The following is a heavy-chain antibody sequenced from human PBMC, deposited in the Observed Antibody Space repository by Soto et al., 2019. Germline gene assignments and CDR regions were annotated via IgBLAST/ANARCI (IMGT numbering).Heavy chain of an antibody. CDR2: INPKSGAT. CDR1: GYRFTGYG. CDR3: VYYCAKSNYVGDDYFQYGLDV. Sequence: QVQLVQSGAEVKKPGASLKVSCKASGYRFTGYGLHWVRQAPGQGLQGMGRINPKSGATDYAQKFQGRVTMTREMSTNTAYLELSGLRSDDTADDTAVYYCAKSNYVGDDYFQYGLDVWGQGTTVTVSS. D-gene: IGHD1-7*01. J-gene: IGHJ6*02. V-gene: IGHV1-2*06.